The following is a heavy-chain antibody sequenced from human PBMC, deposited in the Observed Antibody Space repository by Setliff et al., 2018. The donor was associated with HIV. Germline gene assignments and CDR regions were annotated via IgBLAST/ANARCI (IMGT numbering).Heavy chain of an antibody. V-gene: IGHV2-70*11. CDR3: ARGRGMPYYYYYTDV. CDR2: IDWDDNK. CDR1: GFSLTSTSMC. Sequence: SGPTLVNPTQTLTLTCTFSGFSLTSTSMCVSWIRQPPGEALEWLGRIDWDDNKYYSESLRSRLTISKDTSKNQVVLTMTNMDPVDTATYFCARGRGMPYYYYYTDVWGKGATVTVSS. J-gene: IGHJ6*03. D-gene: IGHD3-16*01.